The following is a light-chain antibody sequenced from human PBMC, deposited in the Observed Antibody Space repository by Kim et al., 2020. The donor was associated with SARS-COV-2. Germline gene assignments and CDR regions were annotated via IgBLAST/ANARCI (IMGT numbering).Light chain of an antibody. J-gene: IGKJ1*01. V-gene: IGKV3-15*01. CDR3: HQYHIWPKA. CDR2: GAS. Sequence: VSAGESATLSYRPSLSSSSDLAWYQQTPGQAPRLLIYGASTRATVIPARFSGTGSGTEFTLTISRLQSEDFANYYCHQYHIWPKAFGQGTKVDIK. CDR1: LSSSSD.